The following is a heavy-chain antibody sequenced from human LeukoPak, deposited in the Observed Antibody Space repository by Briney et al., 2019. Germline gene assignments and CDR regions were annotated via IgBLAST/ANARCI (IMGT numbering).Heavy chain of an antibody. CDR3: ARADSSSWYLFDY. CDR1: GGSISNY. D-gene: IGHD6-13*01. Sequence: SETLSLTCTVSGGSISNYWSWIRQPPGKGLEWIGYIYYSGSTNYNPSLKSRVTISVDTSKNQFSLKLSSVTAADTAVYYCARADSSSWYLFDYWGQGTLVTVSS. J-gene: IGHJ4*02. V-gene: IGHV4-59*01. CDR2: IYYSGST.